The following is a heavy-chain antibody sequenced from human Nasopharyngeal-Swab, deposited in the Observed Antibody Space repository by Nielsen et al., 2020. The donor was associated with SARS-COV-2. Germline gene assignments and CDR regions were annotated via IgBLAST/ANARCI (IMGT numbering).Heavy chain of an antibody. CDR3: TRVDGLAAVDVPGSGFDY. V-gene: IGHV1-18*04. D-gene: IGHD3/OR15-3a*01. Sequence: ASVKVSCKASGYTFTSYGISWVRQAPGQGLEWMGWISGYNGNTKYAQNFQGRVTMTTDTSTTTAYMELRSLRSDDTAVYYCTRVDGLAAVDVPGSGFDYWGQGTLVTVSS. CDR1: GYTFTSYG. CDR2: ISGYNGNT. J-gene: IGHJ4*02.